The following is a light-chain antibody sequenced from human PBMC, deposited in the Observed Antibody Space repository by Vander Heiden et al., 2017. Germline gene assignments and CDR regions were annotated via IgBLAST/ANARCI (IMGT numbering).Light chain of an antibody. CDR2: SNN. CDR1: RSNIGSNT. CDR3: AAWDDTLNGWV. Sequence: QSVLTQPPSASGTPGQRVTISCSGSRSNIGSNTVNWYRQLPGTAPKHLIYSNNERPSGVPDRFSGSKSGTSASLAISGLQSEDEADYYCAAWDDTLNGWVFGGGTKLTVL. J-gene: IGLJ3*02. V-gene: IGLV1-44*01.